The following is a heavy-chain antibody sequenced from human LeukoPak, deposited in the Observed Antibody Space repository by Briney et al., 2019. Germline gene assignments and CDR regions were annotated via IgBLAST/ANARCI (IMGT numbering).Heavy chain of an antibody. CDR1: GGTFSSYA. V-gene: IGHV1-69*13. D-gene: IGHD6-25*01. Sequence: SVKVSCKASGGTFSSYAISWVRQAPGQGLEWMGGIIPIFGTANYAQKFQGRVTITADESTSTAYMELSSLRSEDTAVYFCAREGAAEAKNFDYWGQGTLVIVSS. J-gene: IGHJ4*02. CDR2: IIPIFGTA. CDR3: AREGAAEAKNFDY.